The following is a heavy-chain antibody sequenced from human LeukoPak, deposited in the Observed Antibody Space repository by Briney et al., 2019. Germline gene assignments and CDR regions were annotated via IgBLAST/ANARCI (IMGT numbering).Heavy chain of an antibody. J-gene: IGHJ4*02. Sequence: SVKVSCKGSGGTFSSYAISWVRQAPGQGLEWMGRIIPILGIANYAQKFQGRVTITADKSTSTAYMELSSLRSEDTAVYYCARSHYVDTAMATVDYYFDYWGQGTLVTVSS. D-gene: IGHD5-18*01. V-gene: IGHV1-69*04. CDR3: ARSHYVDTAMATVDYYFDY. CDR2: IIPILGIA. CDR1: GGTFSSYA.